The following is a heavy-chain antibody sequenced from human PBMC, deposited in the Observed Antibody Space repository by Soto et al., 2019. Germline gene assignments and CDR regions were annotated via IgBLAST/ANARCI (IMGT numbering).Heavy chain of an antibody. CDR2: VSYHGTNK. V-gene: IGHV3-30*03. D-gene: IGHD3-22*01. CDR1: GFTFSSYG. CDR3: ARGLPYDRSGYFFDY. Sequence: QVQLVESGGGVVQPGRSLRLSCAASGFTFSSYGMHWVRQAPGKGLEWVALVSYHGTNKYYGDSVNGRFTISRVNSKNTLYLQMNSLRAEYTAVYYCARGLPYDRSGYFFDYGGQGTLITVSS. J-gene: IGHJ4*02.